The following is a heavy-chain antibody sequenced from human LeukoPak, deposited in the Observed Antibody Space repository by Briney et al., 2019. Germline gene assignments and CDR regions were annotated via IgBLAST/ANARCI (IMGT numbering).Heavy chain of an antibody. V-gene: IGHV4-59*01. CDR1: GYPITDYF. Sequence: SETLSLTCTVYGYPITDYFWNWIRQPPGKGLEWIGYIYSTTGSTNYNPSLKSRVTISVDTSKNQFSLKLSSVTVADTAIYYCARVGYFLYWGQGTPVTVSS. CDR2: IYSTTGST. CDR3: ARVGYFLY. J-gene: IGHJ4*02.